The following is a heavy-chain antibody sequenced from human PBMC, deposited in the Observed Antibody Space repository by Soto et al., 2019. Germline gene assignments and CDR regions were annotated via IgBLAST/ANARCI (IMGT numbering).Heavy chain of an antibody. V-gene: IGHV4-59*01. D-gene: IGHD3-10*01. CDR3: ARAPRGNYGYPSYFDY. CDR1: GGSISSYY. CDR2: IYYTGST. Sequence: SETLSLTCTVSGGSISSYYWSWIRQPPGKGLEWIGYIYYTGSTNYNPSLKSRVTISVDTSKNQFSLKLSSVTAADTAVYYCARAPRGNYGYPSYFDYWGQGTLVTVSS. J-gene: IGHJ4*02.